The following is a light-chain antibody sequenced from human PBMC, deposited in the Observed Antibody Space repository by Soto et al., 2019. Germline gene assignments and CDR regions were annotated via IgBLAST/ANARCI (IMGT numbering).Light chain of an antibody. CDR1: QSVSST. J-gene: IGKJ1*01. CDR3: LQYNDWPRT. CDR2: DAS. V-gene: IGKV3-15*01. Sequence: EIVMTQSPATLSVSPGERATLSCRASQSVSSTLAWYQQKPGQAPRLLIYDASTRANGIPARFSGSGAGTEFTLTISNLQPEEFAVYYCLQYNDWPRTFGQGTKVDIK.